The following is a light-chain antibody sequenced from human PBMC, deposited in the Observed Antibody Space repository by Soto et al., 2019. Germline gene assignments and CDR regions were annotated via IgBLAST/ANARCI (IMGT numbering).Light chain of an antibody. V-gene: IGKV4-1*01. CDR2: SAS. J-gene: IGKJ4*02. Sequence: DNVMTQYPDSLAVSLGGRATINCKSSQSVLSSSNNRNYLAWYQQKPGKAPDLLIYSASTLQSGVPSRFSGSGSETEFSLTIRALQPEDFATYYCQHLSRYPLTFGGGTKVDIK. CDR1: QSVLSSSNNRNY. CDR3: QHLSRYPLT.